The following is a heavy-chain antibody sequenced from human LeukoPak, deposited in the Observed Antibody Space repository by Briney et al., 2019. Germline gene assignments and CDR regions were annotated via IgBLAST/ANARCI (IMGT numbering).Heavy chain of an antibody. D-gene: IGHD3-10*01. Sequence: GGSLRLSCSASGFTVSSNYMSWVRQAPGKGLEWVSVIYSGGSTYYADSVKGRFTISRDNSKNTLYLQMNSLRAEDTAVYYYAGYGSGSYYMGPEAFDIWGQGTMVTVSS. CDR2: IYSGGST. CDR3: AGYGSGSYYMGPEAFDI. J-gene: IGHJ3*02. V-gene: IGHV3-53*01. CDR1: GFTVSSNY.